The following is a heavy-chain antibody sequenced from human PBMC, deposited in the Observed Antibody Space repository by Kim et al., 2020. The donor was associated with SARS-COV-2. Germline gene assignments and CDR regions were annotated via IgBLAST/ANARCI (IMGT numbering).Heavy chain of an antibody. J-gene: IGHJ6*02. CDR1: GFTFDDYA. V-gene: IGHV3-9*01. CDR3: AKDIFNGGGMDV. CDR2: ISWNSGSI. D-gene: IGHD2-8*01. Sequence: GGSLRLSCAASGFTFDDYAMHWVRQAPGKGLEWVSGISWNSGSIGYADSVKGRFTISRDNAKNSLYLQMNSLRAEDTALYYCAKDIFNGGGMDVWGQGTTVTVSS.